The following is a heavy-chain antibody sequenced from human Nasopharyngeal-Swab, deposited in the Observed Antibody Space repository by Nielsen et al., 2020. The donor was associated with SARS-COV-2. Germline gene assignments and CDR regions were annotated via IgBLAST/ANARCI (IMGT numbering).Heavy chain of an antibody. J-gene: IGHJ4*02. D-gene: IGHD4-17*01. Sequence: GSLRLSCTVSGGSISSSGYYWGWIRQPPGKGLEWIGYIYYSGSTYYNPSLESRVSMSVDTSKNHFSLKVSSVTAADTAVYYCARVPSDYGDPAGFDYWGQGILVTVSS. CDR1: GGSISSSGYY. V-gene: IGHV4-39*02. CDR2: IYYSGST. CDR3: ARVPSDYGDPAGFDY.